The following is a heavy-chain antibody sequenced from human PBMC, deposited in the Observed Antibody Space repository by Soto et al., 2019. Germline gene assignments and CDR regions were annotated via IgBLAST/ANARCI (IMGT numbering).Heavy chain of an antibody. CDR1: GFAFNTYW. V-gene: IGHV3-7*01. CDR2: ISQDGNEK. D-gene: IGHD6-19*01. J-gene: IGHJ4*02. CDR3: ARDRRSSGPFDY. Sequence: EVQLEESGGGLVQPGGSLRLSCAASGFAFNTYWMSWVRQAPGKGPEWVAIISQDGNEKYYVDSVKGRFTIARDNAKNSLYLQMSSLRAEDTSVYYCARDRRSSGPFDYWGQGTLVTVSP.